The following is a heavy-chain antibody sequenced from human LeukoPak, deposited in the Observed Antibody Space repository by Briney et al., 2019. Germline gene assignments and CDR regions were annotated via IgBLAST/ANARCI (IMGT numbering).Heavy chain of an antibody. V-gene: IGHV4-4*07. J-gene: IGHJ4*02. D-gene: IGHD3-10*01. Sequence: PSETLPLTCTVSGGSISSYYWGWIRQPAGKGLEWIGRIHISGSTNYNTSLKSRVTMSVDTSKNQFSLKLSSVTAADTAVYYCARDPYGERGGFGQWGQGTLVTVSS. CDR2: IHISGST. CDR1: GGSISSYY. CDR3: ARDPYGERGGFGQ.